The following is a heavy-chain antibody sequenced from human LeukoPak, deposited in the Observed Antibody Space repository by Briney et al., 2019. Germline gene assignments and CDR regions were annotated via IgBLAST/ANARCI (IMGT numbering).Heavy chain of an antibody. V-gene: IGHV1-46*01. CDR2: INPSGGST. CDR1: GYTFTSYY. CDR3: ARTVYCSSTSCHDAFDI. Sequence: GASVKVSCKASGYTFTSYYMHWVRQAPGQGLEWMGIINPSGGSTSYAQKFQGRVTMTRDMSTSTVYMELSSLRSEDTAVYYCARTVYCSSTSCHDAFDIWGQGTMVTVSS. J-gene: IGHJ3*02. D-gene: IGHD2-2*01.